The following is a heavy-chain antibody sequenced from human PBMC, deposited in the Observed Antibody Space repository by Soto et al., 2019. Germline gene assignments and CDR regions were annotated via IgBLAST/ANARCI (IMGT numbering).Heavy chain of an antibody. CDR1: GLTFSGFA. D-gene: IGHD2-15*01. J-gene: IGHJ4*02. V-gene: IGHV3-73*01. CDR2: IRSKPNNYAT. Sequence: ESGGGLVQPGGSLKLSCAASGLTFSGFAMHWVRQASGKGLEWIGRIRSKPNNYATAYAASVKGRFTISRDDSQNTAYLQMNGLKTEDTAVYYCVAYCIGATCPDYWGQGTLVTVSS. CDR3: VAYCIGATCPDY.